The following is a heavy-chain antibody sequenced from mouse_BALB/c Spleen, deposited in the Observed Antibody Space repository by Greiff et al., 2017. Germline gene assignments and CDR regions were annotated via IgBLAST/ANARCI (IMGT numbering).Heavy chain of an antibody. Sequence: EVQRVESGGDLVKPGGSLKLSCAASGFTFSSYGMSWVRQTPDKRLEWVATISSGGSYTYYPDSVKGRFTISRDNAKNTLYLQMSSLKSEDTAMYYCAGGSGSSSYAMDYWGQGTSVTVSS. D-gene: IGHD1-1*01. CDR3: AGGSGSSSYAMDY. CDR2: ISSGGSYT. CDR1: GFTFSSYG. V-gene: IGHV5-6*01. J-gene: IGHJ4*01.